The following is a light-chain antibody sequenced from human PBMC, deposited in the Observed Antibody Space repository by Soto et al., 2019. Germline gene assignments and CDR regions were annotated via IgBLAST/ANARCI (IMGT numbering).Light chain of an antibody. J-gene: IGKJ4*01. CDR2: SAS. CDR3: QQSYGTPLT. V-gene: IGKV1-39*01. CDR1: QDIIGY. Sequence: DIQMTQFPSSLSASVGDRVTITCRASQDIIGYLHWYQQIAGSAPKLLISSASDLQSGVPSRFSGSGSGTDFTITSSRLQAEDVATYYCQQSYGTPLTFGGGTKVEMK.